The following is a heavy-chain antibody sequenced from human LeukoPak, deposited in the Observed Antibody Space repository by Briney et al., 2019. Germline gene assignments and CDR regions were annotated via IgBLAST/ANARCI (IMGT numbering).Heavy chain of an antibody. D-gene: IGHD6-6*01. CDR3: ARGMISSAYSSSSVVVY. CDR2: MSPNSGNT. Sequence: ASVKVSCKASGYTFTSYDISWVRQATGQGLEWMGWMSPNSGNTGYAQKFQGRVTITRNTSISTAYMELSSLRSEDTAVYYCARGMISSAYSSSSVVVYWGQGTLVTVSS. CDR1: GYTFTSYD. V-gene: IGHV1-8*03. J-gene: IGHJ4*02.